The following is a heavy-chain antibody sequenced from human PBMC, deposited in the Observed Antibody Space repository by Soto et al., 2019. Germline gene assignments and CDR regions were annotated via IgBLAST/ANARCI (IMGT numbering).Heavy chain of an antibody. J-gene: IGHJ6*03. CDR1: GFTLSGYA. CDR2: ISSNGVGT. D-gene: IGHD6-6*01. CDR3: AGRARPDFYYMDV. V-gene: IGHV3-64*01. Sequence: EVQRAESGGGLAQPGGSLRLSCAASGFTLSGYATDWVRQAPGKGLEYVSGISSNGVGTYYANSVQGRFTISRDNSKNTVYLQMGSLRPEDMAVYYCAGRARPDFYYMDVWGKGTTVTVSS.